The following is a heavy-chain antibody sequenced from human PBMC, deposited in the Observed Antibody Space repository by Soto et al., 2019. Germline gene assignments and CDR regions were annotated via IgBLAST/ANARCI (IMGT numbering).Heavy chain of an antibody. CDR3: ARGFSGSVGYFDY. CDR1: GGSSSGYY. Sequence: SETLSLTCAVYGGSSSGYYWSWIRQPPGKGLEWIGEINHSGSTNYNPSLKSRVTISVDTSKNQFSLKLSSVTAADTAVYYCARGFSGSVGYFDYWGQGTLVTVSS. V-gene: IGHV4-34*01. CDR2: INHSGST. J-gene: IGHJ4*02. D-gene: IGHD2-15*01.